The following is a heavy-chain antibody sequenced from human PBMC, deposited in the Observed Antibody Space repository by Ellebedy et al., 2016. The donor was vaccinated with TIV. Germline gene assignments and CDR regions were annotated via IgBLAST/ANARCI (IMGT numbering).Heavy chain of an antibody. J-gene: IGHJ3*02. CDR3: ARVVWQLPVSYAFDI. Sequence: MPGGSLRLSCAASGFTFSGYYMSWIRQPPGTGLEWIGEINHSGSTNYNPSLKSRVTISVDASKNQFSLKLTSVTAADTAVYYCARVVWQLPVSYAFDIWGQGTVVTVSS. D-gene: IGHD2-15*01. CDR2: INHSGST. CDR1: GFTFSGYY. V-gene: IGHV4-34*01.